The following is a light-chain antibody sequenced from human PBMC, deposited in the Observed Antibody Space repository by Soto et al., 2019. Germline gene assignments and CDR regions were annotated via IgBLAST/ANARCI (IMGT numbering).Light chain of an antibody. CDR2: GAS. CDR3: QHYQSGHPIT. J-gene: IGKJ5*01. Sequence: SLSLGTLSLSTSERATLSCRASQSLTNIFIAWYQQKPGQAPRLLISGASSRATGIPDRFTGSGSETSFTLTISRLEHEDFALYYCQHYQSGHPITFGEGTRLEIK. CDR1: QSLTNIF. V-gene: IGKV3-20*01.